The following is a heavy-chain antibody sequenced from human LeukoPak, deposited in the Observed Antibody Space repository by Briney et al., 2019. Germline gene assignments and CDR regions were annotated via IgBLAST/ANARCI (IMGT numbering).Heavy chain of an antibody. J-gene: IGHJ4*02. D-gene: IGHD2-2*01. V-gene: IGHV1-2*02. CDR1: GYTFTGYY. CDR3: VRSQDCTSSTWYGEGFDY. CDR2: INPNTGGT. Sequence: ASVKVSCKASGYTFTGYYIHWVRQAPGQGLEWMGWINPNTGGTKYAEKFQGRVTMTRDTSTSTAYMDLSRLRSDDTAVYYCVRSQDCTSSTWYGEGFDYWGQGTLVTVSS.